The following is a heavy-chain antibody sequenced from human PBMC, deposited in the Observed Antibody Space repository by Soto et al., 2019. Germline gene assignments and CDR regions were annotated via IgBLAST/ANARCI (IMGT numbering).Heavy chain of an antibody. D-gene: IGHD2-8*01. V-gene: IGHV2-5*02. CDR3: AHRPRGFTYFVDY. CDR1: GFSLSTRGVG. Sequence: QITLNESGPTLVTPTQTLTLTCTFSGFSLSTRGVGVGWIRQPPGKALEWLALLYWVDDERYSPSLISRLSSTKDTSKNQVFLTITNVDPVDTATYFCAHRPRGFTYFVDYRGQGTLVTVSS. CDR2: LYWVDDE. J-gene: IGHJ4*02.